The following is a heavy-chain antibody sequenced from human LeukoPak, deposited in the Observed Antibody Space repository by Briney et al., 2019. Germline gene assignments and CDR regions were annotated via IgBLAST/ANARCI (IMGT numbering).Heavy chain of an antibody. CDR3: ARHQGVVDL. Sequence: SETLSLTCAVYGGSFSGYYWSWIRQPPGKGPEWIGEINHSGSTNYNPSLKSRVTISVDTSKNQFSLKLSSVTAADTAVYYCARHQGVVDLWGRGSLVTVSS. D-gene: IGHD3-3*01. CDR2: INHSGST. V-gene: IGHV4-34*01. CDR1: GGSFSGYY. J-gene: IGHJ2*01.